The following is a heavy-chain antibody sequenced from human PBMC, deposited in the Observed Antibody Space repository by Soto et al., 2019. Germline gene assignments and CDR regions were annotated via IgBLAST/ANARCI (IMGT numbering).Heavy chain of an antibody. Sequence: GGSLRLSCAASGFTFASYAMSWVRQAPGKGLEWVSAVSGGDGGTYYADSVKGRFTISRDNSKNTLYLQVSSLRADDTAVYYCAKGIRTSAAGPLDYWGQGTLVTVSS. J-gene: IGHJ4*02. D-gene: IGHD6-13*01. V-gene: IGHV3-23*01. CDR1: GFTFASYA. CDR3: AKGIRTSAAGPLDY. CDR2: VSGGDGGT.